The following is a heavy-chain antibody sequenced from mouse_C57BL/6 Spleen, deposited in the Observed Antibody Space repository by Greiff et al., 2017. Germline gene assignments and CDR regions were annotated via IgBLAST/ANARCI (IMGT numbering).Heavy chain of an antibody. J-gene: IGHJ2*01. CDR1: GYTFTSYW. Sequence: QVHVKQPGTELVKPGASVKLSCKASGYTFTSYWMHWVKQRPGQGLEWIGNINPSNGGTNYNEKFKSKATLTVDKSSSTAYMQLSSLTSEDSAVYYCAGQLTGGYFDYWGQGTTLTVSS. CDR2: INPSNGGT. D-gene: IGHD4-1*01. CDR3: AGQLTGGYFDY. V-gene: IGHV1-53*01.